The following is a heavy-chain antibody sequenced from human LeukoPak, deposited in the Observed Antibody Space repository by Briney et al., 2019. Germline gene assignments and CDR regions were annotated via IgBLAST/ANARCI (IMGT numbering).Heavy chain of an antibody. CDR2: ISGSNSYI. V-gene: IGHV3-21*04. Sequence: GGSLRLSCAASGFTVSSNYMSWVRQAPGKGLEWVSSISGSNSYIYYADSMKGRFTISRDNAKNSLYLQMNSLRAEDAAVYYCAKAPVTSCRGAFCYPFDYWGQGTLVTVSS. J-gene: IGHJ4*02. CDR3: AKAPVTSCRGAFCYPFDY. CDR1: GFTVSSNY. D-gene: IGHD2-15*01.